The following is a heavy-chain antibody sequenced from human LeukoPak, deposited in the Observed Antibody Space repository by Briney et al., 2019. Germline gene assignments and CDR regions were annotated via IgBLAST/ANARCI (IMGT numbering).Heavy chain of an antibody. D-gene: IGHD3-10*01. J-gene: IGHJ4*02. CDR3: ARGGLLWFGELLELDY. Sequence: GGPLRLSCAASGFTFSSYRMNWVRQAPGKGLEWVSYISSSSSTIYYADSVKGRFTVSRDNAKNSLYLQMNSLRDEDTAVYYCARGGLLWFGELLELDYWGQGTLVTVSS. CDR1: GFTFSSYR. CDR2: ISSSSSTI. V-gene: IGHV3-48*02.